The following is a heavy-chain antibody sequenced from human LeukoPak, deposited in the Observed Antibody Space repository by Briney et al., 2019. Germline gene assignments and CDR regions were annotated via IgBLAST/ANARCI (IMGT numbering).Heavy chain of an antibody. Sequence: ASVKVSCKASGYTFRSYGLSWVRQAPGQGLEWLGWISCYDGDTRYEQNFQGRVTLTTDTSTTTAYMELRSLRSDDTAVYYCARVGMEIGWSLELWGRGTLVTVSS. D-gene: IGHD2-21*01. CDR1: GYTFRSYG. CDR3: ARVGMEIGWSLEL. J-gene: IGHJ2*01. V-gene: IGHV1-18*01. CDR2: ISCYDGDT.